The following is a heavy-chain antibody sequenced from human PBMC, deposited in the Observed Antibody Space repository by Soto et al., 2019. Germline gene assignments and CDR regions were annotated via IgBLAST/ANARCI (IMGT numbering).Heavy chain of an antibody. Sequence: QLQLQESGSGLVKPSQTLSLTCAVSGGSISSGGYSWSWIRQPPGKGLEWIGYIYHSGSTYYNPSLKSRVTIPVDRSKNQFSLKLSSVTAADTAVYYCASFCSGGSCYFFPDTFDIWGQGTMVTVSS. D-gene: IGHD2-15*01. CDR2: IYHSGST. J-gene: IGHJ3*02. CDR3: ASFCSGGSCYFFPDTFDI. V-gene: IGHV4-30-2*01. CDR1: GGSISSGGYS.